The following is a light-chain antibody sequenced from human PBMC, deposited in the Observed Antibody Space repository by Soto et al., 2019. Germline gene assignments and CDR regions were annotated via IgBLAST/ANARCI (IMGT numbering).Light chain of an antibody. Sequence: QSVLTQPPSASGTPGQRVTISCSGSSSNIGSNYVYWYQQLPGTAPKLLIYRNNQRPSGVPDRFSGSKSSTSASLAISGLRSEDEADYYCAAWDDSLSVVFGGGTKVTFL. CDR1: SSNIGSNY. CDR2: RNN. CDR3: AAWDDSLSVV. V-gene: IGLV1-47*01. J-gene: IGLJ2*01.